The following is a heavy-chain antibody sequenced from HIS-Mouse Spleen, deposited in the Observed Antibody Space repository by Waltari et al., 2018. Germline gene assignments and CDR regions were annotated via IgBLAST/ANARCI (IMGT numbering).Heavy chain of an antibody. CDR1: GYSFTSYR. Sequence: EVQLVQSGAEVKKPGESLKISCKGSGYSFTSYRIDWVRRMPGKGVEWMGIIYPGYSDTRYSPSFQGQVTISADKSISTAYLQWSSLKASDTAMYYCARHATGDRGFNWFDPWGQGTLVTVSS. CDR3: ARHATGDRGFNWFDP. V-gene: IGHV5-51*01. D-gene: IGHD7-27*01. J-gene: IGHJ5*02. CDR2: IYPGYSDT.